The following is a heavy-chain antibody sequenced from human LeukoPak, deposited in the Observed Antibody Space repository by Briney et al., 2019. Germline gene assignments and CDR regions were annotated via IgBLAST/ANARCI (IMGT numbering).Heavy chain of an antibody. J-gene: IGHJ6*03. Sequence: GGSLRLSCAASGFTFSSYGMHWVRQAPGKGLEWVAFIRYDGSNKYYADSVKGRFTISRDNAKNSLYLQMNRLRAEDTAVYYCARVYYYYMDVWGKGTTVTISS. CDR2: IRYDGSNK. V-gene: IGHV3-30*02. CDR3: ARVYYYYMDV. CDR1: GFTFSSYG.